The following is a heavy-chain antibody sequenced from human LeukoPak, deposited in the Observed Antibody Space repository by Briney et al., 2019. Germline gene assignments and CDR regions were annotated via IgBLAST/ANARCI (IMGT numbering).Heavy chain of an antibody. CDR3: ARVSPDRVFDY. Sequence: SETLSLTCTVSGASISSYYWSWIRQPPGKGLEWIGDIFNSGNTNYNPSLKSRVTISVDTSKNQFSLKLSSVTAADTAVYYCARVSPDRVFDYWGQGTLVTVSS. CDR2: IFNSGNT. D-gene: IGHD2/OR15-2a*01. CDR1: GASISSYY. V-gene: IGHV4-59*01. J-gene: IGHJ4*02.